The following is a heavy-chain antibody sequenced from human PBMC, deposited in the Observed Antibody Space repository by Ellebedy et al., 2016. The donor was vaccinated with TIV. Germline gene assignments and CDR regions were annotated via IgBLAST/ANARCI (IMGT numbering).Heavy chain of an antibody. D-gene: IGHD3-22*01. J-gene: IGHJ4*02. V-gene: IGHV2-70*12. CDR2: IDWADDK. CDR1: GFSLSTGAMC. Sequence: SGPTLVKPTQTLTLTCTFSGFSLSTGAMCVSWIRQPPGKALEWLALIDWADDKYYNTSLKTRLTISTDTSKNQVVLTMTDMDPVDTATYYCARYYYDSSAYDYWGQGTLVTVSS. CDR3: ARYYYDSSAYDY.